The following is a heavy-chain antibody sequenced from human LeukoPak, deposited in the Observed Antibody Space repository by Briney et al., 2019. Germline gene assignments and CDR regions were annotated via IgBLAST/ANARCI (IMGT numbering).Heavy chain of an antibody. V-gene: IGHV4-38-2*02. CDR1: GYSISSGYY. CDR3: ARRNYGGIGH. Sequence: SETLSLTCTVSGYSISSGYYWGWIRQPPGKGLEWIGSIYHSGSTYYNPSLKSRVTISVDTSKNQFSLKLSSVTAADTAVYYCARRNYGGIGHWGQGTLVTVSS. CDR2: IYHSGST. J-gene: IGHJ4*02. D-gene: IGHD4-23*01.